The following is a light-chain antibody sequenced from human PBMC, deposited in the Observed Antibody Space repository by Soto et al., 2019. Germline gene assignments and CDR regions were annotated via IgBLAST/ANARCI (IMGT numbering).Light chain of an antibody. J-gene: IGKJ4*01. CDR2: DAS. CDR3: QQSTDSLT. Sequence: EIVLTQSPATLSLSPGERATLSCRASQSVSSYLAWYQQKPGQAPRLLIYDASNRATGIPARFSGSGSGTAVTLTISSLEPEDFAVYYCQQSTDSLTFGGGTRVEIK. V-gene: IGKV3-11*01. CDR1: QSVSSY.